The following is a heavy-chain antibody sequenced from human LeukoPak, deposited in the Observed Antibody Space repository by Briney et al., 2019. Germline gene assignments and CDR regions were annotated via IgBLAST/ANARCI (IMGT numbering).Heavy chain of an antibody. D-gene: IGHD6-13*01. Sequence: PGGSLRLSCAASGFTFSSYGMHWVRQAPGKGLEWVAFIRYDGSNKYYADSVKGRFTISRDNSKNTLYLQMNSLRAEDTAVYYCAKDYGYEQQLVLGSSNFDYWGQGTLVTVSS. V-gene: IGHV3-30*02. CDR3: AKDYGYEQQLVLGSSNFDY. J-gene: IGHJ4*02. CDR2: IRYDGSNK. CDR1: GFTFSSYG.